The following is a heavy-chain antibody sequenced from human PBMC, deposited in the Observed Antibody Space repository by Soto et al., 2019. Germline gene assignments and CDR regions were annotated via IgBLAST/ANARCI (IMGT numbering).Heavy chain of an antibody. CDR3: ARDPSRMIRGVSDY. D-gene: IGHD3-10*01. J-gene: IGHJ4*02. CDR1: GFTFSAYA. V-gene: IGHV3-64*01. Sequence: LRLSCAASGFTFSAYAMHWVRQAPGKGLEYVSAISSDGVTTDYASSVKGRFTISRDNSKNTLYLQMGSLRPEDMAVYHCARDPSRMIRGVSDYWGQGILVTVSS. CDR2: ISSDGVTT.